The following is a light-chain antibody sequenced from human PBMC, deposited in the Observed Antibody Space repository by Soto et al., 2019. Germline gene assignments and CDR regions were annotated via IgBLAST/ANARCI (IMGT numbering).Light chain of an antibody. CDR3: QQYHSYWT. J-gene: IGKJ1*01. Sequence: RMTLSAAPLSASVGAGVTITCRASQRISTWVAWYQQKPGKAPNLLIYHASSLESGVPSRFTVIGSGTEFTLTFNSLKPDDYATDYCQQYHSYWTFCQGTKVAIK. CDR1: QRISTW. V-gene: IGKV1-5*01. CDR2: HAS.